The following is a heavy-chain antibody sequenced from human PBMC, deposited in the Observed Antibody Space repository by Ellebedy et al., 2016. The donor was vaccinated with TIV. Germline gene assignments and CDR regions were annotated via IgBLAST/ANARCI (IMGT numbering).Heavy chain of an antibody. CDR3: ARLGDSGYSGSPPRSYYYYGMDV. Sequence: GESLKISCKGSGYSFTSYWIGWVRQMPGKGLEWMGIIYPGDSDTRYSPSFQGQVTISADKSISTAYLQWSSLKASDTAMYYCARLGDSGYSGSPPRSYYYYGMDVWGQGTTVTVSS. CDR1: GYSFTSYW. CDR2: IYPGDSDT. V-gene: IGHV5-51*01. J-gene: IGHJ6*02. D-gene: IGHD5-12*01.